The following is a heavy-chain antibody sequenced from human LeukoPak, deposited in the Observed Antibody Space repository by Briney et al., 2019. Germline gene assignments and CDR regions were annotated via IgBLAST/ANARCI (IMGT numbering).Heavy chain of an antibody. V-gene: IGHV3-49*04. Sequence: GGSLRLPCTASGFTFGDYAMSWVRQAPGKGLEWVGFIRSKAYGGTTEYAASVKGRFTISRDDSKSIAYLQMNSLKTEDTAVYYCTREVDDYGRYYFDYWGQGTLVTVSS. CDR2: IRSKAYGGTT. J-gene: IGHJ4*02. CDR1: GFTFGDYA. CDR3: TREVDDYGRYYFDY. D-gene: IGHD4-17*01.